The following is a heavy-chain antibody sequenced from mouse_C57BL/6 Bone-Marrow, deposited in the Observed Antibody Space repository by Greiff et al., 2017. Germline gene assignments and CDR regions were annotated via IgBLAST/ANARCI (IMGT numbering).Heavy chain of an antibody. V-gene: IGHV1-37*01. CDR1: GFSFTGYF. CDR3: TNDGLFAY. J-gene: IGHJ3*01. CDR2: INPYNGDT. D-gene: IGHD2-3*01. Sequence: EVQLQESGPELVKPGASVKISCKASGFSFTGYFMNWVKQSPGKSLEWIGSINPYNGDTVYAQKFKGKATLTVDTSSSTAYMELISLTSEDLAVYYCTNDGLFAYWGQGTLVTVS.